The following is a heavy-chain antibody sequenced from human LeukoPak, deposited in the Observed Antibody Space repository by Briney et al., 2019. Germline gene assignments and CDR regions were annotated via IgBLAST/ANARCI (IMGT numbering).Heavy chain of an antibody. V-gene: IGHV1-2*02. Sequence: ASVKVSCKASGYTFTDYYMHWVRQAPGQGLEWVGWINPNSGGANYAQKFQGRVTMTRDTSITTAYMELSRLRSDDTAVYYCARDGPTGVDVWGQGTTVTVSS. CDR1: GYTFTDYY. CDR3: ARDGPTGVDV. J-gene: IGHJ6*02. CDR2: INPNSGGA.